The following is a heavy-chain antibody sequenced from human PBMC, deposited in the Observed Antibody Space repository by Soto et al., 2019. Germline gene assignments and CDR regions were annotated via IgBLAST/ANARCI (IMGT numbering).Heavy chain of an antibody. CDR1: GGTISNYY. CDR2: VYYSGST. D-gene: IGHD5-18*01. V-gene: IGHV4-59*08. J-gene: IGHJ4*02. CDR3: ARHTAMVLFDY. Sequence: QVQLQESGPGLVKPSETLSLTCTVSGGTISNYYWSWIRQPPGKGLEWIGYVYYSGSTNYNPSLMSRITISIDMPKTQFSLNLSSVTAADTAVYYCARHTAMVLFDYWGRGTLVTVSS.